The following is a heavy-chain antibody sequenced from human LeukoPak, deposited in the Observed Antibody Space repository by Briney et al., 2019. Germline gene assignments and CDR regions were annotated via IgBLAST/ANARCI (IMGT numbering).Heavy chain of an antibody. Sequence: GGSLRLSCAASGFSFDDYAMHWVRQPPGKGLEWVSVISGDGGDTDYVDSVKGRFTISRDNSKDSLYLQMNSLRTEDTALYYCAKEFGYCSGRSFYRYYYYPMDVLGQGTTVTVSS. CDR2: ISGDGGDT. J-gene: IGHJ6*02. CDR1: GFSFDDYA. CDR3: AKEFGYCSGRSFYRYYYYPMDV. D-gene: IGHD2-15*01. V-gene: IGHV3-43*02.